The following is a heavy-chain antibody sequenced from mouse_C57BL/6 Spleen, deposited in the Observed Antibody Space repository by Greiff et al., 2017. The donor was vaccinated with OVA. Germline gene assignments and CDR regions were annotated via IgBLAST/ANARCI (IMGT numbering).Heavy chain of an antibody. Sequence: QVQLQQPGAELVMPGASVKLSCKASGYTFPSYWMHWVNQRPGQGLEWIGEIDPSDSYTNYNQKFKGKSTLTVYKSSSTADMQLSSLTSEDSAVYYCARGGFYYFDYWGQGTTLTGSS. J-gene: IGHJ2*01. D-gene: IGHD3-1*01. V-gene: IGHV1-69*01. CDR1: GYTFPSYW. CDR3: ARGGFYYFDY. CDR2: IDPSDSYT.